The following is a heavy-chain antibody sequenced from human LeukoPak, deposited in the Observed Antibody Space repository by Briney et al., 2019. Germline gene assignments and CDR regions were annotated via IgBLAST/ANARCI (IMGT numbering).Heavy chain of an antibody. Sequence: GGSLRLSCAASGFTFSSYAMSWVRQAPGKGLEWVSAMSSSGSRTYYTDSVKGRFTISRDNSENTLYLQMNSLRADDTAVYYCAKVSACGGDCYSYFDYWGQGTLVTISS. CDR2: MSSSGSRT. CDR3: AKVSACGGDCYSYFDY. V-gene: IGHV3-23*01. J-gene: IGHJ4*02. D-gene: IGHD2-21*01. CDR1: GFTFSSYA.